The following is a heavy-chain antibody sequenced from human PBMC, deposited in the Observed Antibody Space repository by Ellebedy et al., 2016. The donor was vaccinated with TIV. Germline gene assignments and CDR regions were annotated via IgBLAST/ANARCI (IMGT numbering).Heavy chain of an antibody. V-gene: IGHV1-18*04. D-gene: IGHD3-16*01. CDR1: GYTFTSYG. CDR2: LSSYNGNT. J-gene: IGHJ3*01. Sequence: AASVKVSCKASGYTFTSYGISWVRQAPGRGLEWMGWLSSYNGNTKYAQKFQGRVTMTTDTSTSTTYMELRGLRSDDTALYYCARSGGGVSGTSFDVWGQGTIVTVSS. CDR3: ARSGGGVSGTSFDV.